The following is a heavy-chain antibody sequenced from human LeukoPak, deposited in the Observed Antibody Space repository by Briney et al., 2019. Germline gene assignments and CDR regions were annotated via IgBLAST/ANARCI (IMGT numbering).Heavy chain of an antibody. CDR3: TRESGAFSPFGF. V-gene: IGHV4-4*02. J-gene: IGHJ4*02. D-gene: IGHD1-26*01. CDR1: GGPIMTTNW. CDR2: VHLNGAT. Sequence: SETLSLTCAVSGGPIMTTNWWSWVRQPPGKGLEWIGEVHLNGATNYNPSLESRVSMSIDTSKNQMSLKLTSVTAADTAIYYCTRESGAFSPFGFWGQGTLVTVSS.